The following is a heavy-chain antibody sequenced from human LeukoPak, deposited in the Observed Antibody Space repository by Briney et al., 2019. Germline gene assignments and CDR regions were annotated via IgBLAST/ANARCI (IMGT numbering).Heavy chain of an antibody. CDR2: ISSSSSYI. Sequence: GGSLRLSCAASGFTFSSYSMNWVRQAPGKGLEWVSSISSSSSYIYYADSVKGRFTISRDNAKNSLYLRMNSLRAEDTAVYYCARGYGDPPGDAFDIWGQGTMVTVSS. J-gene: IGHJ3*02. D-gene: IGHD4-17*01. CDR3: ARGYGDPPGDAFDI. CDR1: GFTFSSYS. V-gene: IGHV3-21*01.